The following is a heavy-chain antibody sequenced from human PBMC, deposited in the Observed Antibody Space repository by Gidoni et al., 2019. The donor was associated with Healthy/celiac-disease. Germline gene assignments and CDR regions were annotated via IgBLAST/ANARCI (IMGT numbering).Heavy chain of an antibody. V-gene: IGHV1-46*01. D-gene: IGHD5-12*01. CDR1: GYTFTSYY. J-gene: IGHJ3*02. Sequence: QVQLVQSGAEVKKPGASVKVSCKASGYTFTSYYMHWVRQAPGQGLEWMGIINPSGGSTSYAQKFQGRVTMTRDTSTSTVYMELSSLRSEDTAVYYCARDVDGYNPTSHAFDIWGQGTMVTVSS. CDR2: INPSGGST. CDR3: ARDVDGYNPTSHAFDI.